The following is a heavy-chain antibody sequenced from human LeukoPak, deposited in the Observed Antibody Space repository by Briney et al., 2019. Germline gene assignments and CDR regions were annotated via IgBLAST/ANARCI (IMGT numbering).Heavy chain of an antibody. CDR2: INTNTGNP. V-gene: IGHV7-4-1*02. J-gene: IGHJ4*02. Sequence: ASVKVSCKASGYTFTSYAMNLVRQAPGQGLEWMGWINTNTGNPTYAQGFTGRFVFSLDTSVSTAYLQISSLKAEDTAVYYCARISEARVGQGPVVDYYDILTGYAPTDYWGQGTLVTVSS. CDR3: ARISEARVGQGPVVDYYDILTGYAPTDY. D-gene: IGHD3-9*01. CDR1: GYTFTSYA.